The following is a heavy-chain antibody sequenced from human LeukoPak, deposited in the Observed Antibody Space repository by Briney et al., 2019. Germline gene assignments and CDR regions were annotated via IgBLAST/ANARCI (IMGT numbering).Heavy chain of an antibody. Sequence: GGSLRLSCAASGFTFSSYWMHWVRQAPGKGLVWVSRINSDGSSTSYADSVKGRLTISRDNAKNTPYLQMNSLRAEDTAVYYCASAFSSSSGRWFDPWGQGTLVTVSS. D-gene: IGHD6-6*01. CDR1: GFTFSSYW. J-gene: IGHJ5*02. CDR3: ASAFSSSSGRWFDP. V-gene: IGHV3-74*01. CDR2: INSDGSST.